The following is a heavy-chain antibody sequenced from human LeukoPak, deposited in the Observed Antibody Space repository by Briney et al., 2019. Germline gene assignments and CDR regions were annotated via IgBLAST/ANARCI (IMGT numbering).Heavy chain of an antibody. CDR2: ISSSSSYI. Sequence: PGGSLTLSCAASGFTVSSYSMNWVRQAPGKGLEWVSSISSSSSYIYYADSVKGRFAISRDNAKNSLYLQMNSLRAEDTAVYYCARHVAGPDYWGQGTLVTVSS. J-gene: IGHJ4*02. CDR3: ARHVAGPDY. CDR1: GFTVSSYS. D-gene: IGHD6-19*01. V-gene: IGHV3-21*01.